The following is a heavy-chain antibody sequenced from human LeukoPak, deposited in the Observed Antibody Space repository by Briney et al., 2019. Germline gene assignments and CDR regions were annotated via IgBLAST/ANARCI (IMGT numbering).Heavy chain of an antibody. CDR1: GFTFSDSW. J-gene: IGHJ4*02. Sequence: GGSLRLSCAASGFTFSDSWMSWVRQAPGKGLEWVSAISGSGGSTYYADSVKGRFTISRDNSKNTLYLQMNSLRAEDTAVYYCAKPIGYSGYDFSYWGQGTLVTVSS. D-gene: IGHD5-12*01. CDR2: ISGSGGST. V-gene: IGHV3-23*01. CDR3: AKPIGYSGYDFSY.